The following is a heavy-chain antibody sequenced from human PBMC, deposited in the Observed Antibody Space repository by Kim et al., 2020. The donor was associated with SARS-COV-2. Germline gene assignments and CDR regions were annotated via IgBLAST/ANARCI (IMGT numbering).Heavy chain of an antibody. Sequence: SETLSLTCTVSGGSISRSSYYWGWIRQPPGKGLEWIGSIYYSGSTYYNPSLKSRVTISVDTSKNQFSLKLSSVTAADTAVYYCASQGLTVATITDPAYYGMDVWGQGTTVTVSS. V-gene: IGHV4-39*01. CDR3: ASQGLTVATITDPAYYGMDV. D-gene: IGHD5-12*01. CDR2: IYYSGST. CDR1: GGSISRSSYY. J-gene: IGHJ6*02.